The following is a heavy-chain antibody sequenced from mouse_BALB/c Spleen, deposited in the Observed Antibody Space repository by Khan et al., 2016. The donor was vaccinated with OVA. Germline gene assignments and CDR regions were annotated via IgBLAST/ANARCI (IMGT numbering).Heavy chain of an antibody. CDR1: GFSLTTYG. D-gene: IGHD2-1*01. Sequence: QVQLKESGPGLVAPSQSLSITCTVSGFSLTTYGVTWVRQPPGKGLEWLGVIWGDGNTDYHSALISRLSISKDNSESQVFLKLNSLQTDDTATYYGAKSVYSHDYAMDYWGQGTSVTVSS. V-gene: IGHV2-3*01. CDR3: AKSVYSHDYAMDY. J-gene: IGHJ4*01. CDR2: IWGDGNT.